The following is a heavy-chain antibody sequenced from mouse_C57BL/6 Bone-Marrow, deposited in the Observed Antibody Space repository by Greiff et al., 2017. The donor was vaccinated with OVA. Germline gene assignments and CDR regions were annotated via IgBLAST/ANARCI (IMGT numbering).Heavy chain of an antibody. V-gene: IGHV5-4*01. Sequence: EVQLVESGGGLVKPGGSLKLSCAASGFTFSSYAMSWVRQTPEKRLEWVATISDGGSYTYYPDNVKGRFTISRDNAKNNLYLQMSHLKSEDTAMYYCARDGTGPFAYWGQGTLVTVSA. J-gene: IGHJ3*01. CDR3: ARDGTGPFAY. CDR1: GFTFSSYA. CDR2: ISDGGSYT. D-gene: IGHD4-1*01.